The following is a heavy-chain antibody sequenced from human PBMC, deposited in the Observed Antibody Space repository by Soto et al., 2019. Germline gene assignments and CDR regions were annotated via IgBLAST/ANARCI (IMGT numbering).Heavy chain of an antibody. J-gene: IGHJ4*02. V-gene: IGHV1-24*01. CDR2: FDPEDGET. CDR3: ATVKGSEYCSGGSCYPPAFDY. D-gene: IGHD2-15*01. CDR1: GYTLTELS. Sequence: ASVKVSCKVSGYTLTELSMHWVRQAPGKGLEWMGGFDPEDGETIYAQKFQGRVTMTEDTSTDTAYMELSSLRSEDTAVYYCATVKGSEYCSGGSCYPPAFDYRGQGTLVTVS.